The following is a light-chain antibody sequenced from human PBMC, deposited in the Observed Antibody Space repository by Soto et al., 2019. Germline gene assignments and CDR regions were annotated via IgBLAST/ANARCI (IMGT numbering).Light chain of an antibody. CDR3: QQYGSSPPYT. CDR1: QSVSNNY. Sequence: EVVLTQSPGTLSLSPGERATLSCSASQSVSNNYFAWYQQKPGQSPRLLIFGSSASATGIPDRFSGSGSGTDFTLTISRLEPEDVAVYYCQQYGSSPPYTFGQGTKLEIK. J-gene: IGKJ2*01. V-gene: IGKV3-20*01. CDR2: GSS.